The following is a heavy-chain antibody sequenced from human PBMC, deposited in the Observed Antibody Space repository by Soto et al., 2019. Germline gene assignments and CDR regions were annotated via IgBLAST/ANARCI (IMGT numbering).Heavy chain of an antibody. J-gene: IGHJ6*03. Sequence: VQLVESGGGLVQPGGSLKLSCAASGFTFSGSAMHWVRQASGKGLEWVGRIRSKGNNYATAYGASLKGRFTISRDDSKTTAYLQMKSLNTEDTAVYYCSRQVCDFWSGKPQYYMDVWGKGTTVTVSS. CDR1: GFTFSGSA. D-gene: IGHD3-3*01. V-gene: IGHV3-73*01. CDR3: SRQVCDFWSGKPQYYMDV. CDR2: IRSKGNNYAT.